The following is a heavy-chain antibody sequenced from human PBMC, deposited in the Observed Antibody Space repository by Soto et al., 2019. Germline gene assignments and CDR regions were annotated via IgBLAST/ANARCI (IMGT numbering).Heavy chain of an antibody. CDR1: GYTFTSYG. V-gene: IGHV1-18*01. D-gene: IGHD5-18*01. CDR3: ARYRGYSYGSMGYYYYGMDV. CDR2: ISAYNGNT. Sequence: ASVKVSCKASGYTFTSYGISWVRQAPGQRLEWMGWISAYNGNTNYAQKLQGRVTMTTDTSTSTAYMELRSLRSDDTAVYYCARYRGYSYGSMGYYYYGMDVWGQGTTVTVS. J-gene: IGHJ6*02.